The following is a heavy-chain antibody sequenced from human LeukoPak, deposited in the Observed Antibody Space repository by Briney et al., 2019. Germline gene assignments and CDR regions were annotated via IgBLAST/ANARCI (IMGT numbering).Heavy chain of an antibody. CDR2: ISSSSSYI. J-gene: IGHJ3*02. Sequence: GGSLRLSCAASGFTFSSYSMNWVRQAPGKGLEWVSSISSSSSYIYYADSVKGRFTISRDNAKNSLYLQMNSLRAEDTAVYYCASGVGMTTVTTLRDAFDIWGQGTMVTVSS. CDR3: ASGVGMTTVTTLRDAFDI. CDR1: GFTFSSYS. V-gene: IGHV3-21*01. D-gene: IGHD4-11*01.